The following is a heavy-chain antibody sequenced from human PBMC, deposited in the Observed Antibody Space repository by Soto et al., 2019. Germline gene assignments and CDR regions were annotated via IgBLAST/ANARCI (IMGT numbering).Heavy chain of an antibody. CDR2: IIPIFGTA. J-gene: IGHJ5*02. Sequence: SVKVSCKASGGTFSSYAISWVRQAPGQGLEWMGGIIPIFGTANYAQKFQGRVTITADESTSTAYMELSSLRSEDTAVYYCARGTYCSGGSCYSGEPNWFDPWGQGTLVTVSS. CDR3: ARGTYCSGGSCYSGEPNWFDP. D-gene: IGHD2-15*01. V-gene: IGHV1-69*13. CDR1: GGTFSSYA.